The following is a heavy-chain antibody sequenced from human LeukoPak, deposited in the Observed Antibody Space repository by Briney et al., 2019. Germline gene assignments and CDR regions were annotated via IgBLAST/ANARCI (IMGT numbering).Heavy chain of an antibody. CDR1: GYTFTGYY. D-gene: IGHD2-2*01. CDR2: INPGSGGT. Sequence: ASVKVSCKASGYTFTGYYIHWVRHAPGQGLEWMGWINPGSGGTNYAEKFQGRVIMTRDTSITTAYMEVDSLRSDDTAAYYCARWYHVNALDIWGQGTMVIVSS. J-gene: IGHJ3*02. V-gene: IGHV1-2*02. CDR3: ARWYHVNALDI.